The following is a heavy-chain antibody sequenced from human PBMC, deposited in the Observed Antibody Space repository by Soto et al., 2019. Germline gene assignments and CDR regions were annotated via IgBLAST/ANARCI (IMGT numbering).Heavy chain of an antibody. CDR3: AKDQVAGNGLFDPFDY. CDR2: VGGDGRDT. D-gene: IGHD6-19*01. Sequence: EVQLLESGGDLVQSGGSLRLSCVASGFTFGNYAMSWVRQAPGKGLEWVADVGGDGRDTHYADSVKGRFTISRDNSRNTLYLQMNSLRVEDTAIYFCAKDQVAGNGLFDPFDYWGQGTLVAVSS. CDR1: GFTFGNYA. V-gene: IGHV3-23*01. J-gene: IGHJ4*02.